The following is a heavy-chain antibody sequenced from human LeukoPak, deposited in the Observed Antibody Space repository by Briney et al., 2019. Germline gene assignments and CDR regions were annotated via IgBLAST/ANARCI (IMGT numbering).Heavy chain of an antibody. J-gene: IGHJ5*02. V-gene: IGHV4-31*03. CDR2: IYYSGST. D-gene: IGHD2-15*01. CDR3: ARGVARGANWFDP. CDR1: GGSISSGGYY. Sequence: SQTLSPTCTVSGGSISSGGYYWSWIRQHPGKGLEWIGYIYYSGSTYYNPSLKSRVTISVDTSKNQFSLKLSSVTAADTAVYYCARGVARGANWFDPWGQGTLVTVSS.